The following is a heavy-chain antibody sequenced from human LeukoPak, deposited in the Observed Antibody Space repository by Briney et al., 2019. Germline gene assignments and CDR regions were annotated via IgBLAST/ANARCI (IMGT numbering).Heavy chain of an antibody. V-gene: IGHV1-8*01. CDR2: MNPNSGNT. CDR3: ARGLRLLTDVVAKIYYFDY. Sequence: ASVKVSCKASGYTFTSYDINWVRQATGQGLEWMGWMNPNSGNTGYVQKFQGRVTMTRNTSISTAYMELSSLRSEDTAVYHCARGLRLLTDVVAKIYYFDYWGQGTLVTVSS. CDR1: GYTFTSYD. J-gene: IGHJ4*02. D-gene: IGHD2-21*01.